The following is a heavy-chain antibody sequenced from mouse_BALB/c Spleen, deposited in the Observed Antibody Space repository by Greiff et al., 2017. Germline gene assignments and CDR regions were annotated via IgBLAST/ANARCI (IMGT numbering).Heavy chain of an antibody. CDR1: GYSFTSYW. CDR2: IYPGNSDT. Sequence: EVQLQQSGTVLARPGASVKMSCKASGYSFTSYWMHWVKQRPGQGLEWIGAIYPGNSDTSYNQKFKGKAKLTAVTSASTAYMELSSLTNEDSAVYYWTRVYYGSSYGAMDYWGQGTSVTVSS. CDR3: TRVYYGSSYGAMDY. J-gene: IGHJ4*01. V-gene: IGHV1-5*01. D-gene: IGHD1-1*01.